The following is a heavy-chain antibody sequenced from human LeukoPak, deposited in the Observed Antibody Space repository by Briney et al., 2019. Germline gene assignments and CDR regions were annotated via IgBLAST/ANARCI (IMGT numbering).Heavy chain of an antibody. CDR3: ATIMGTVWSD. J-gene: IGHJ4*02. V-gene: IGHV3-48*03. CDR2: ISHSGTTI. CDR1: GFTFSSYE. Sequence: GGSLRLSCAASGFTFSSYEMNWVRQAPGKGLEWVSYISHSGTTIYYADSVQGRFTISRDNAKNSLYLQMNSLRAEGTAVYYCATIMGTVWSDWGQGTLITVSS. D-gene: IGHD1-26*01.